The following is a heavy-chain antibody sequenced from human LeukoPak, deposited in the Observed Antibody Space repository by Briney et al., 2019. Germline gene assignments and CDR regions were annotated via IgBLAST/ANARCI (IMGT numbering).Heavy chain of an antibody. D-gene: IGHD4-17*01. V-gene: IGHV4-39*01. Sequence: SETLSLTCTVSGGSISSSNYYWGWIRQPPGKGLEWIGSMYYSGNTYYNPSLKSRVTISIDTSKNQFSLKLSFVTAADTALYYCARARVYGDYDQWAKDYFDYWGQGTLVTVSS. CDR2: MYYSGNT. CDR3: ARARVYGDYDQWAKDYFDY. J-gene: IGHJ4*02. CDR1: GGSISSSNYY.